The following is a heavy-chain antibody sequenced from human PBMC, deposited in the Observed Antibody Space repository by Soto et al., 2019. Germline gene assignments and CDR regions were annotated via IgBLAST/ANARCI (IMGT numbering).Heavy chain of an antibody. CDR3: ASVPDYGDYEYGY. V-gene: IGHV1-18*01. CDR1: GYTFTGYG. CDR2: ISAYNGNT. D-gene: IGHD4-17*01. Sequence: GALVNLSCKASGYTFTGYGISWVRQAPGQGLEWMGWISAYNGNTNYAQKLQGRVTMTTDTSTSTAYMELRSLRSDDTAVYYCASVPDYGDYEYGYWGQGTLVTVSS. J-gene: IGHJ4*02.